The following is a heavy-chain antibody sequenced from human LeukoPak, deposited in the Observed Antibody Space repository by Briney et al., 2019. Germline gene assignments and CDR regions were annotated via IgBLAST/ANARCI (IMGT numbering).Heavy chain of an antibody. CDR2: IYYSGST. Sequence: PSETLSLTCTVSGGSISSYYWSWIRQPPGKGLEWIGCIYYSGSTNYNPSLKSRVTISVDTSKNQFSLKLSSVTAADTAVYYCAREVGATGNFDYWGQGTLVTVSS. CDR3: AREVGATGNFDY. V-gene: IGHV4-59*01. J-gene: IGHJ4*02. D-gene: IGHD1-26*01. CDR1: GGSISSYY.